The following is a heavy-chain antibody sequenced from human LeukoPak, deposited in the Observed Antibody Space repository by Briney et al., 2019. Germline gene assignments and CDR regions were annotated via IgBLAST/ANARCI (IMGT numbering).Heavy chain of an antibody. CDR3: ARVGIGRYSFDS. J-gene: IGHJ4*02. Sequence: PGGSLRLSCAASGFTFSSYSMNWVRQAPGKGLEWVSYISSSSSTIYYADSVKGRFTISRDNARNTLYLEMNSLRAEDTAVYYCARVGIGRYSFDSWGQGTLVTVSS. D-gene: IGHD1-26*01. CDR2: ISSSSSTI. V-gene: IGHV3-48*04. CDR1: GFTFSSYS.